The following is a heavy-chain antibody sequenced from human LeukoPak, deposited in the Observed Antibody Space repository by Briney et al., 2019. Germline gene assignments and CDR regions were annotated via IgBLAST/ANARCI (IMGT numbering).Heavy chain of an antibody. J-gene: IGHJ6*03. CDR2: INHSGST. CDR1: GGSFSGYY. V-gene: IGHV4-34*01. D-gene: IGHD3-22*01. Sequence: SETLSLTCAVYGGSFSGYYWSWIRQPPGKGLEWIGEINHSGSTNYNPSLKIRVTISVDTSKNQFSLKLSSVTAADTAVYYCARGLKYYYDSSGYRYYYYMDVWGKGTTVTVSS. CDR3: ARGLKYYYDSSGYRYYYYMDV.